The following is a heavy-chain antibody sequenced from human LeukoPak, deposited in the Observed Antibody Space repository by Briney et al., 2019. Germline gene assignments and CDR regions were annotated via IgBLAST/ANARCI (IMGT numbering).Heavy chain of an antibody. Sequence: SETLSLTCAVYGGSFSGYYWSWIRQPPGKGLEWIGEINHSGSTNYNPSLKSRVTISVDMSKNQFSLKLSSVTAADTAVYYCARGAIKYYYDSSGYYRELRNWFDPWGQGTLVTVSS. CDR1: GGSFSGYY. D-gene: IGHD3-22*01. J-gene: IGHJ5*02. CDR2: INHSGST. CDR3: ARGAIKYYYDSSGYYRELRNWFDP. V-gene: IGHV4-34*01.